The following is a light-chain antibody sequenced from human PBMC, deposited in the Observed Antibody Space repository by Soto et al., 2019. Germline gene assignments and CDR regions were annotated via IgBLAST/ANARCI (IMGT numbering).Light chain of an antibody. CDR3: QHRSSWPGA. CDR1: QSVSSF. V-gene: IGKV3-11*01. CDR2: DAS. J-gene: IGKJ3*01. Sequence: EVVLTQSPDTLYLSPGERDTLSCRASQSVSSFLAWYQQKPGQDPRLLIYDASNRATGITARFSGSGSGTDFTLTISSLAPEDFAVYYCQHRSSWPGAFGPGTKVDIK.